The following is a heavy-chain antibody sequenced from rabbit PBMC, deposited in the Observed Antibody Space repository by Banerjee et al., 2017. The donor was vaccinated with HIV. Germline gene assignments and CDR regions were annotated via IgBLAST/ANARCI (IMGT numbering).Heavy chain of an antibody. CDR1: GFSFSGSYW. CDR3: ARNIYTIDDANL. Sequence: QEQLEESGGDLVKPGASLTLTCTASGFSFSGSYWICWIRQAPGKGLEWIACIDAGSNGNTYDASWAKGRFTVSKTSSTTVALQMTSLTAADTATYFCARNIYTIDDANLWGPGTLVTVS. V-gene: IGHV1S45*01. D-gene: IGHD1-1*01. CDR2: IDAGSNGNT. J-gene: IGHJ6*01.